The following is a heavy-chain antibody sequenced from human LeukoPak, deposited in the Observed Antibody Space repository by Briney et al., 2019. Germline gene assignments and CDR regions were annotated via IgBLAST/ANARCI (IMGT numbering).Heavy chain of an antibody. J-gene: IGHJ3*02. D-gene: IGHD3-10*01. Sequence: ASVKVSCKASGYTFTSYAMNWVRQAPGQGLEWMGWINTNTGNPTYAQGFTGRFVFSLDTSVSTAYLQISSLKAEDTAVYYCASTGETMVRGVDAFDIWGQGTMVTVSS. V-gene: IGHV7-4-1*02. CDR3: ASTGETMVRGVDAFDI. CDR1: GYTFTSYA. CDR2: INTNTGNP.